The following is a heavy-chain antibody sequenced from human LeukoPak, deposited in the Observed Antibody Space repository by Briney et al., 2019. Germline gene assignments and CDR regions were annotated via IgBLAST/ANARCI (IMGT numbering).Heavy chain of an antibody. CDR1: GYTLTELS. V-gene: IGHV1-24*01. Sequence: ASVKVSCKVSGYTLTELSMHWVRQAPGEGLEWMGGFDPEDGETIYAQKFQGRITMTEDTSTDTAYMEVSSLRSEDTAVYYCAPSWGSSGWYSWFDPWGQGTLVTVSS. CDR2: FDPEDGET. J-gene: IGHJ5*02. D-gene: IGHD6-19*01. CDR3: APSWGSSGWYSWFDP.